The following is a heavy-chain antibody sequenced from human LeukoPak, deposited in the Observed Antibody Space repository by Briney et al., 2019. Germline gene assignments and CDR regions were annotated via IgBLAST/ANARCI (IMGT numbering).Heavy chain of an antibody. V-gene: IGHV4-39*01. Sequence: PETLSLTCTVSGGSISSSSYYWGWIRQPPGKGLEWIGSIYYSGSTYYNPSLKSRVTISVDTSKNQFSLKLSSVTAADTAVYYCASGVVTAIGTFDYWGQGTLVTVSS. CDR3: ASGVVTAIGTFDY. CDR1: GGSISSSSYY. J-gene: IGHJ4*02. CDR2: IYYSGST. D-gene: IGHD2-21*02.